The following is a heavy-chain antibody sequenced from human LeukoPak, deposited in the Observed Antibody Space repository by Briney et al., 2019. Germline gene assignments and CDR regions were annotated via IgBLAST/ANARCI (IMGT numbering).Heavy chain of an antibody. CDR3: ARDGDFGVVTNPFDY. CDR1: GYTFTGYY. Sequence: GASVKVSCTASGYTFTGYYMHWVRQAPGQGLEWMGRINPNSGGTNYAQKLQGRVTMTTDTSTSTAYMELRSLRSDDTAVYYCARDGDFGVVTNPFDYWGQGTLVTVSS. D-gene: IGHD3-3*01. CDR2: INPNSGGT. V-gene: IGHV1-2*06. J-gene: IGHJ4*02.